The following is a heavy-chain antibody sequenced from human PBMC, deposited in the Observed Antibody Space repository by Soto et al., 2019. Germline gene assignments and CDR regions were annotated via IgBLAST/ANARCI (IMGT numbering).Heavy chain of an antibody. Sequence: EVQLLESGGGWKQPGGSLRVSCAASGFIFSSYAMSWVRQAPGKGLEWVSSVSGSGLRACHADSVKGRFTISRDNSNNTLSLQMNSLRAEDTAVYYCAKDRGYEDHRAFDVWGQGTVVTVSS. CDR2: VSGSGLRA. CDR1: GFIFSSYA. J-gene: IGHJ3*01. D-gene: IGHD5-12*01. CDR3: AKDRGYEDHRAFDV. V-gene: IGHV3-23*01.